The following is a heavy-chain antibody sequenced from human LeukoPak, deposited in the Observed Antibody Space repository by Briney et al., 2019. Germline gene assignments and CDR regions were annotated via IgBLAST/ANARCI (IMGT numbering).Heavy chain of an antibody. V-gene: IGHV4-39*07. CDR1: GGSISSSSYY. Sequence: SETLSLTCTVSGGSISSSSYYWGWIRQPPGKGLEWIGSIYYSGSTYYNPSLKSRVTISVDTSKNQFSLKLSSVTAADTAVYYCARAPLGYSSSPYYFDYWGQGTLVTVSS. D-gene: IGHD6-13*01. J-gene: IGHJ4*02. CDR2: IYYSGST. CDR3: ARAPLGYSSSPYYFDY.